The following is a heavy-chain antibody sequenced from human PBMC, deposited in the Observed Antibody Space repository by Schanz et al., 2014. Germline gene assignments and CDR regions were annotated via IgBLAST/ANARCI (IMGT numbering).Heavy chain of an antibody. V-gene: IGHV3-7*01. CDR1: GFSFSNYW. J-gene: IGHJ4*02. D-gene: IGHD2-21*01. CDR3: ARDRLECGAECYSVEVFEI. CDR2: IKQDGSEK. Sequence: EVQLVESGGGLVQPGESLRLSCAASGFSFSNYWMSWVRQAPGKGLEWVANIKQDGSEKYYVDSVKGRFTISRDNAKKSLYLRMNSLRAEDTAVYYCARDRLECGAECYSVEVFEIWGQGTLVIVSS.